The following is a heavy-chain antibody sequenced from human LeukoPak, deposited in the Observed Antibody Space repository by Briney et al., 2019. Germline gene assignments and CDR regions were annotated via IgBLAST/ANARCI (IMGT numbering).Heavy chain of an antibody. Sequence: GGSLRLSCAASGFTFSTYWMTWVRQAPGKGLEWVAIIKPDGSEKYYVDSVKGRFTISRDNAKNSLYLQLSGLRAEDTAIYYCARSGTPYAFDIWGQGTMVTVSS. V-gene: IGHV3-7*05. J-gene: IGHJ3*02. CDR3: ARSGTPYAFDI. CDR2: IKPDGSEK. CDR1: GFTFSTYW.